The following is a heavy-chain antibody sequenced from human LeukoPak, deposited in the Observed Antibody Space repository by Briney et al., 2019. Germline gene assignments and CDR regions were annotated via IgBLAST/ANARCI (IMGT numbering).Heavy chain of an antibody. Sequence: PGRSLRLSCAASGFTFSSYAMHWVRQAPGKGLEWVAVISYDGSNKYYADSVKGRFTISRDKSKNTLYLQMNSLRAEDTAVYYCARWGVLCPGDYWGQGTLVTVSS. J-gene: IGHJ4*02. CDR2: ISYDGSNK. CDR3: ARWGVLCPGDY. D-gene: IGHD2/OR15-2a*01. CDR1: GFTFSSYA. V-gene: IGHV3-30*04.